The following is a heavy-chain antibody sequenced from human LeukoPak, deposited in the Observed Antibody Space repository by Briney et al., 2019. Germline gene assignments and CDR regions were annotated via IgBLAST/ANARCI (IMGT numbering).Heavy chain of an antibody. CDR1: RGTFSSYA. D-gene: IGHD3-22*01. CDR2: IIPILGIA. CDR3: ARGSADYDSSGYFGY. J-gene: IGHJ4*02. Sequence: GASVKVSCKASRGTFSSYAISWVRQAPGQGLEWMGRIIPILGIANYAQKFQGRVTITADKSTSTAYMELSSLRSEDTAVYYCARGSADYDSSGYFGYWGQGTLVTVSS. V-gene: IGHV1-69*04.